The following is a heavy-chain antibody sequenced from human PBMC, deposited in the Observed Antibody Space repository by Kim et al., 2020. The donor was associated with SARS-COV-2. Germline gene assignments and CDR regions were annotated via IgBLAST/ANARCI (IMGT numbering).Heavy chain of an antibody. Sequence: GGSLRLSCAASGFTFSSYSMNWVRQAPGKGLEWVSSISSSSSYIYYADSVKGRFTISRDNAKNSLYLQMNSLRAEDTAVYYCARVDSSGSLSYYFDYWGQGTLVTVSS. CDR2: ISSSSSYI. CDR1: GFTFSSYS. CDR3: ARVDSSGSLSYYFDY. V-gene: IGHV3-21*01. D-gene: IGHD6-19*01. J-gene: IGHJ4*02.